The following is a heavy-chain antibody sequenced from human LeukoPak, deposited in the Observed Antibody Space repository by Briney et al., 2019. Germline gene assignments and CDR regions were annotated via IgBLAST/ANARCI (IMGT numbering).Heavy chain of an antibody. V-gene: IGHV4-30-4*01. CDR2: IYYSGST. CDR3: ARADGDYYDSSGPYYFDY. J-gene: IGHJ4*02. D-gene: IGHD3-22*01. Sequence: KPSQTLSLTCTVSGGSISSGDYYWSWIRQPPGKGLEWIVYIYYSGSTYYNPSLKSRVTISEDTSKNPFSLNLSSVTAADTAVYYCARADGDYYDSSGPYYFDYWGQGTLVTVSS. CDR1: GGSISSGDYY.